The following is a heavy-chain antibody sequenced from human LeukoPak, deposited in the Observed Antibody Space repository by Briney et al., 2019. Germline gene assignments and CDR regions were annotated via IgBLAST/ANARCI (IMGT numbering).Heavy chain of an antibody. CDR1: GYTFTGYY. CDR3: ARGADSSGYYSIFYFDY. D-gene: IGHD3-22*01. J-gene: IGHJ4*02. Sequence: GASVKVSCKASGYTFTGYYMHWVRQAPGQGHEWVGWINLNSGGTNYAQKFQGRVTMTSDTSITTAYMELSRLTSDDTAVYYCARGADSSGYYSIFYFDYWGQGTLVTVSS. CDR2: INLNSGGT. V-gene: IGHV1-2*02.